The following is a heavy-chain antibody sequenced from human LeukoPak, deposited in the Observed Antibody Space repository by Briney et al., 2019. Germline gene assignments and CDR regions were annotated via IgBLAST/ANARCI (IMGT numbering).Heavy chain of an antibody. Sequence: PGGSLRLSCAASGFTFSDYYMSWIRQAPGKGLEWASYISSSGSTIYYADSVKGRFTISRDNAKNSLYLQMNSLRAEDTAVYYCARCVARSGGSCYFEFWGQGTLVTVSS. CDR3: ARCVARSGGSCYFEF. CDR1: GFTFSDYY. V-gene: IGHV3-11*01. J-gene: IGHJ4*02. D-gene: IGHD2-15*01. CDR2: ISSSGSTI.